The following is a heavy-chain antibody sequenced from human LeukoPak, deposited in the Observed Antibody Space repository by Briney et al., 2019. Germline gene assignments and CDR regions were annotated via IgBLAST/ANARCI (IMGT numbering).Heavy chain of an antibody. CDR3: ASSDFWSGYDFDY. Sequence: SETLSLTCTVSGGSISSYYWSWIRQPPGKGLEWIGYIYTSGSTNYNPSLKSRVTIPVDTSKNQFSLKLSSVTAADTAVYYCASSDFWSGYDFDYWGQGTLVTVSS. J-gene: IGHJ4*02. CDR1: GGSISSYY. V-gene: IGHV4-4*09. CDR2: IYTSGST. D-gene: IGHD3-3*01.